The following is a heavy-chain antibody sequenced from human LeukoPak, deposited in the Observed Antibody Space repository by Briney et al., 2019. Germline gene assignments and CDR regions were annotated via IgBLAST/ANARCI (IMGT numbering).Heavy chain of an antibody. CDR3: ARLFSAMADY. Sequence: PSETLSLTCTVSGVSIGSTSYYWGWIRQPPGKRLEWIGSIYYSGSTYYNPSLKSRVTISVDTSKNQFSLKLSSVTAADTAVYYCARLFSAMADYWGPGTLITVSS. J-gene: IGHJ4*02. D-gene: IGHD5-18*01. V-gene: IGHV4-39*01. CDR1: GVSIGSTSYY. CDR2: IYYSGST.